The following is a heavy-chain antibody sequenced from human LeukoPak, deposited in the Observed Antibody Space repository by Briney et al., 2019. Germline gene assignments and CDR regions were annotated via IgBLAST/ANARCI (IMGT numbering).Heavy chain of an antibody. J-gene: IGHJ4*02. Sequence: PSETLSLTCTVSGGSISSSSYYWGWIRQPPGKGLEWIGSIYYSGSTYYNPSLKSRDTISVDTSKNQFSLKLSSVTAADTAVYYCATQGPLGIAAAGLDYWGQGTLVTVSS. CDR2: IYYSGST. CDR1: GGSISSSSYY. D-gene: IGHD6-13*01. V-gene: IGHV4-39*07. CDR3: ATQGPLGIAAAGLDY.